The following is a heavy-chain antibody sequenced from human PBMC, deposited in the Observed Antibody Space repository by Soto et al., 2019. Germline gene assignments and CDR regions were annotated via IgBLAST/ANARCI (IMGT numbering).Heavy chain of an antibody. J-gene: IGHJ5*02. Sequence: QVQLVESGGGMVQPGGSLRLSCAASGFTFSDYYMSWIRQAPGKGLEWVSYITSSSSYTNYADSVKGRFTISRDNAKNSLYLQMNSLRAEDTAVYYCARTPYSGSYYGGWFDPWGQGTLVTVSS. V-gene: IGHV3-11*06. CDR1: GFTFSDYY. CDR2: ITSSSSYT. CDR3: ARTPYSGSYYGGWFDP. D-gene: IGHD1-26*01.